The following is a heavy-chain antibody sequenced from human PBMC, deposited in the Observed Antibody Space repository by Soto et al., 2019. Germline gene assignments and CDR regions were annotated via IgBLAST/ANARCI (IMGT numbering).Heavy chain of an antibody. CDR3: ARVSLWATAAFDI. J-gene: IGHJ3*02. V-gene: IGHV1-3*01. CDR1: GYTFTSYA. Sequence: QVQLGQSGAEVKKPGASVKVSCKASGYTFTSYAMHWVRQAPGQRLEWMGWINAGNGNTKYSQKFQGRVTITRDTSASTDYMELSSLRSEDTAVYYCARVSLWATAAFDIWGQGTMVTVSS. D-gene: IGHD2-21*01. CDR2: INAGNGNT.